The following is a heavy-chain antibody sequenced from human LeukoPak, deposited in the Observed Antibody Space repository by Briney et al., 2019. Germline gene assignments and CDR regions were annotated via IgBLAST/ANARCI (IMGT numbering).Heavy chain of an antibody. J-gene: IGHJ6*02. CDR2: ITNSGSTI. CDR3: AKKSYSSGYYSYYYYYYGMDV. D-gene: IGHD3-22*01. CDR1: GFTFSDYH. Sequence: PGGSLRLSCAASGFTFSDYHMTWLRHAPGKGLEWISYITNSGSTIYYADSVKGRFTISRDNSKNTLYLQMNNLRAEDTAVYYCAKKSYSSGYYSYYYYYYGMDVWGQGTTVTVSS. V-gene: IGHV3-11*01.